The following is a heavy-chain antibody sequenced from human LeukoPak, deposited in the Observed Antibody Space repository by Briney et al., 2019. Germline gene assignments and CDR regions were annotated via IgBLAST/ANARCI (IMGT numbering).Heavy chain of an antibody. CDR3: ACYGIAPPY. CDR1: GFTLDDYA. Sequence: GGSLRLSCAASGFTLDDYAMSWVRQAPGKGLVWVSHINNDGSSTSYADSVKGRFTISRDNAKNTLYLQMNSLRTEDTAVYYCACYGIAPPYWGQGTLVTVSS. CDR2: INNDGSST. V-gene: IGHV3-74*01. J-gene: IGHJ4*02. D-gene: IGHD2-15*01.